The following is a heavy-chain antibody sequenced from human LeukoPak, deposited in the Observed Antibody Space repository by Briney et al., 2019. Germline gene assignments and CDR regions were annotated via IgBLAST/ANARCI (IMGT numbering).Heavy chain of an antibody. CDR1: GYTFTSYW. CDR2: IYPGDSGT. J-gene: IGHJ4*02. Sequence: GESLKISCQGSGYTFTSYWIGWVRQMPGKGLEWMGIIYPGDSGTRYSPSFQGQVTISVDKSISTAYLQWSSLKASDTAMYYCARQGSYADDYWGQGTLVTVSS. V-gene: IGHV5-51*01. D-gene: IGHD1-26*01. CDR3: ARQGSYADDY.